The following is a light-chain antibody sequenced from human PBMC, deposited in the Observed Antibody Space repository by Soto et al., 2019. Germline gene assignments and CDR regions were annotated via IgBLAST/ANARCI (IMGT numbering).Light chain of an antibody. CDR1: SSDVVRYNT. CDR2: EVT. CDR3: NSLRVNHLYV. J-gene: IGLJ1*01. V-gene: IGLV2-14*01. Sequence: QSLLTQSASVSGSPGQTITISCTGTSSDVVRYNTVSWYQHHPGKAPKLIIYEVTHRPAGISDRFSASKSGNTASLTISGLQAEDEADYYCNSLRVNHLYVFGSGTKVTVL.